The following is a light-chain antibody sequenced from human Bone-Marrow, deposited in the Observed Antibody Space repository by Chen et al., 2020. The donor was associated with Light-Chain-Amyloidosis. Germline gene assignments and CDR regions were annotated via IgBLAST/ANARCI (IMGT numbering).Light chain of an antibody. CDR3: QVWDRSRDRPV. CDR2: DDS. J-gene: IGLJ3*02. Sequence: SYVLTQPSSLSVAPGQTATIACGGNNIGSTSVHWYQQTPGQAPLLVVYDDSDRPSGIPERLSGSNSGNTATLTISRVEAGDEADYYCQVWDRSRDRPVFGGGTKLTVL. V-gene: IGLV3-21*02. CDR1: NIGSTS.